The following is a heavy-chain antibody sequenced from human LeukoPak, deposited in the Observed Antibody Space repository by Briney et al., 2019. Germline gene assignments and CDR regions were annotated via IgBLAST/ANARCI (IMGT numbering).Heavy chain of an antibody. CDR1: GFTFSSYS. CDR3: ARDGAAAGYYMDV. J-gene: IGHJ6*03. CDR2: ISSSSSYI. D-gene: IGHD6-13*01. V-gene: IGHV3-21*01. Sequence: PGGSLRLSCAASGFTFSSYSMNWVRQAPGKGLEWVSSISSSSSYIYYADSVKGRFTISRDNAKNSLYLQMNSLRAEDTAVYYCARDGAAAGYYMDVWGKGTTVTVSS.